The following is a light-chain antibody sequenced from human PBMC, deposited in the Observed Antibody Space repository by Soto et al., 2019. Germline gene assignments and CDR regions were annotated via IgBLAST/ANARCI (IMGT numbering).Light chain of an antibody. J-gene: IGKJ4*01. CDR1: QSVTWY. CDR3: QQRTNWLT. CDR2: DAT. Sequence: EIVLTQSPATLSLSPGERATLSCRASQSVTWYLAWYQQKPGQAPRLLIYDATNRATGIPARFSGSGSGTDFTLTSSSLEPEDLAVYYCQQRTNWLTFGGGTRVEI. V-gene: IGKV3-11*01.